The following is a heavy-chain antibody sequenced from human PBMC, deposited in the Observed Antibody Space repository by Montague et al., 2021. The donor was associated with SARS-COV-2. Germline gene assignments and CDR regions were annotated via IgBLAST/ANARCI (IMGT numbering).Heavy chain of an antibody. D-gene: IGHD5-12*01. CDR3: ARDRCSGYVLDAFDI. CDR1: GGSISSGGYY. V-gene: IGHV4-31*03. CDR2: IYYSGST. J-gene: IGHJ3*02. Sequence: TLSLTCTVSGGSISSGGYYWSWIRQPPGKGLEWIGYIYYSGSTYYNPSLKSRVTISVDTSKNQFSLKLSSVTAADTAVYYCARDRCSGYVLDAFDIWGQGTMVTVSS.